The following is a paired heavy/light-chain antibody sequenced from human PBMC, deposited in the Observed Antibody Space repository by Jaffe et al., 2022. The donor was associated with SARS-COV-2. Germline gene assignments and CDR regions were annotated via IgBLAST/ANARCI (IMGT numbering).Heavy chain of an antibody. CDR2: TRGDEILK. J-gene: IGHJ4*02. CDR3: ARVLGMDEGLDY. Sequence: EVQLVESGGGLVQPGGSLRLSCEASGFTFSNYWMTWVRQAPGKGLEWVANTRGDEILKHYVASVRGRFSISRDNAKNSVYLQMDSLRVDDTAVYYCARVLGMDEGLDYWGQGTLVTVSS. CDR1: GFTFSNYW. V-gene: IGHV3-7*01.
Light chain of an antibody. CDR2: ENY. CDR1: NSNIGDHH. V-gene: IGLV1-51*02. Sequence: QSVLTQPPSVSAAPGQKVIISCSGSNSNIGDHHVSWYQQVPGTAPKLLIYENYKRPSGIPDRFSGSKSGTSATLGITGLQTGDEADYYCGAFDYSLDSGVFGGGTRLTVL. CDR3: GAFDYSLDSGV. J-gene: IGLJ2*01.